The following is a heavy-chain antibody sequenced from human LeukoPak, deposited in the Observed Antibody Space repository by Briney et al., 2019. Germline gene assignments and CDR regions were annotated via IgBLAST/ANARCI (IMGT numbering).Heavy chain of an antibody. V-gene: IGHV4-31*03. Sequence: PSETLSLTCTVSGGSISSGGYYWSWIRQHPGKGLEWIGYIYYSGSTYYNPSLKSRVTISVDTSKNQFSLNLSSVTAAYTSLYYWGGRSDYGGNLQSLDYWGQGTLVTVPS. D-gene: IGHD4-23*01. CDR1: GGSISSGGYY. CDR2: IYYSGST. CDR3: GGRSDYGGNLQSLDY. J-gene: IGHJ4*02.